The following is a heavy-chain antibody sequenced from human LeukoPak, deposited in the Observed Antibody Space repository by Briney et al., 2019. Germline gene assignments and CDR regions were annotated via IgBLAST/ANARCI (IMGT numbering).Heavy chain of an antibody. J-gene: IGHJ4*02. CDR1: GGSISSSSHY. CDR2: IYTSGST. D-gene: IGHD3-9*01. Sequence: SETLSLTCTVSGGSISSSSHYWGWIRQPPGKGLEWIGRIYTSGSTNYNPSLKSRVTISVDTSKNQFSLKLSSVTAADTAVYYCARRVDILTGYYPSYYFDYWGQGTLVTVSS. CDR3: ARRVDILTGYYPSYYFDY. V-gene: IGHV4-39*07.